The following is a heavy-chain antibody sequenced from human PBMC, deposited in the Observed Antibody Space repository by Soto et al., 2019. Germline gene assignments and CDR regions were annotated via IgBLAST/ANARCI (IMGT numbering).Heavy chain of an antibody. CDR1: GYTFTSYY. J-gene: IGHJ4*02. CDR2: INPSGGST. V-gene: IGHV1-46*01. Sequence: ASVKVSCKASGYTFTSYYLHWVRQAPGQGLEWMGIINPSGGSTSYAQKFQGRVTMTRDTSTSTVYMELSSLRSEDTAVYYCARDSQEGYFDYWGQGTLVTVSS. CDR3: ARDSQEGYFDY.